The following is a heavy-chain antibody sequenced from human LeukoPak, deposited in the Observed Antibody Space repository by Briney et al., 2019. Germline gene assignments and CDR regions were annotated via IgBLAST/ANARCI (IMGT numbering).Heavy chain of an antibody. J-gene: IGHJ4*02. D-gene: IGHD6-13*01. Sequence: SETLSLTCTVSGGSMTSYYWSWIRQPAGKGLEWIGRIYTSGSTNYNPSLKSRVTMSVDTSKNQFSLKLSSVTAADTAVYYCARVSSSWYDFDYWGQGTLVTVSS. V-gene: IGHV4-4*07. CDR1: GGSMTSYY. CDR2: IYTSGST. CDR3: ARVSSSWYDFDY.